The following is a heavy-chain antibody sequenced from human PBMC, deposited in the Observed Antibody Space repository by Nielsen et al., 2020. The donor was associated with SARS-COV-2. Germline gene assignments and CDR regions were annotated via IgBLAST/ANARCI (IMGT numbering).Heavy chain of an antibody. CDR1: GFTFSSYA. D-gene: IGHD2-21*02. Sequence: GESLKISCAASGFTFSSYAMSWVRQAPGKGLEWVSAISGSGGSTYYADSVKGRFTISRDNSKNTLYLQMNSLRAEDTAVYYCGNCGDCCIDYWGQGTLVTVSS. J-gene: IGHJ4*02. CDR2: ISGSGGST. CDR3: GNCGDCCIDY. V-gene: IGHV3-23*01.